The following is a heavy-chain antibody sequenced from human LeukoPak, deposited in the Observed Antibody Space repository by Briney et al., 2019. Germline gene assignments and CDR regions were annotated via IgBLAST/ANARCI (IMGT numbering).Heavy chain of an antibody. CDR1: GFTFSSYI. V-gene: IGHV3-21*06. Sequence: GESLRLSCAASGFTFSSYIMNWVSQAPGKGLEWVSSISSGTAYIYYADSVKGRFTISRDNTKSSLYLQMKTLRAEDTGVYYCAREISATTNSWGQGTLVTVSS. CDR3: AREISATTNS. D-gene: IGHD1-7*01. CDR2: ISSGTAYI. J-gene: IGHJ4*02.